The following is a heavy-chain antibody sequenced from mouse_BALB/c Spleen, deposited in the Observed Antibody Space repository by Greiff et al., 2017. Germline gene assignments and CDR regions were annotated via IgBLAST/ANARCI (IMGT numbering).Heavy chain of an antibody. CDR3: ARDGGTTVVGAMDY. CDR2: IWGDGST. V-gene: IGHV2-6-7*01. CDR1: GFSLTGYG. J-gene: IGHJ4*01. Sequence: VKLMESGPGLVAPSQSLSITCTASGFSLTGYGVNWVRQPPGKGLEWLGLIWGDGSTDYNSALKSRLSSSKDNSTSQVFLKMNRLQTDDTARYYCARDGGTTVVGAMDYWGQGTSVTVSS. D-gene: IGHD1-1*01.